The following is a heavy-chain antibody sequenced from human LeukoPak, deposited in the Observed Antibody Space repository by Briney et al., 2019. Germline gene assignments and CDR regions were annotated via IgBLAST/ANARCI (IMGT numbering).Heavy chain of an antibody. D-gene: IGHD1-26*01. CDR2: IYYSGSI. V-gene: IGHV4-59*08. Sequence: MSSETLSLTCTVFGGSMNDYYWSWIRQPPGKGLEWIGYIYYSGSIKYNPSLKSRVTISVDTSKNQFSLKLSSVTAADTAVYYCARRGSGSYSPQRGYNWFDPWGQGTQVTVSS. J-gene: IGHJ5*02. CDR1: GGSMNDYY. CDR3: ARRGSGSYSPQRGYNWFDP.